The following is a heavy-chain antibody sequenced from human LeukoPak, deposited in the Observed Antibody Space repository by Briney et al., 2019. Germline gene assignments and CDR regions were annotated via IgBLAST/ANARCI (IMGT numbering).Heavy chain of an antibody. D-gene: IGHD1-7*01. CDR1: GGSISSGVYY. CDR3: ARQGDNWNYGTGY. V-gene: IGHV4-31*03. J-gene: IGHJ4*02. Sequence: PSQTLSLTCTVSGGSISSGVYYWSWIRQHPGKGLEWIGYIYYSGSTYYNPSLESRVTISVDTSKNQFSLKLSSVTAADTAVYYCARQGDNWNYGTGYWGQGALVTVSS. CDR2: IYYSGST.